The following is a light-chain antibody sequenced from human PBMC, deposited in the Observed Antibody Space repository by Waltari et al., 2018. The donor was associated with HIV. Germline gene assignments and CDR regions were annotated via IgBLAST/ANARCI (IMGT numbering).Light chain of an antibody. CDR2: AIN. CDR1: TRDIGDF. V-gene: IGLV2-14*03. CDR3: SSTADLESVT. J-gene: IGLJ2*01. Sequence: SALTQPASVSGSLGQSVPISCTGATRDIGDFVSWYQLLPGRDPQLLFSAINRHASGLSHRFSASKSGATASLTISRRQADDEGCYYCSSTADLESVTFGGGT.